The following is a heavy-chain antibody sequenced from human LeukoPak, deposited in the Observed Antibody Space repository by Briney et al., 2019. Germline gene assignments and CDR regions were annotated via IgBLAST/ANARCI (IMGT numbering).Heavy chain of an antibody. CDR2: INPNSGAT. J-gene: IGHJ4*02. CDR1: GYFFTIHF. Sequence: ASVKVSCKASGYFFTIHFMHWVRQAPGQGLEWLGRINPNSGATNYAQKFQGRVTMTRDTAISTAYMEMSSLRSDDSAVYYCARDLDSAWAALDSWCQGTLVTVSS. CDR3: ARDLDSAWAALDS. V-gene: IGHV1-2*02. D-gene: IGHD1-1*01.